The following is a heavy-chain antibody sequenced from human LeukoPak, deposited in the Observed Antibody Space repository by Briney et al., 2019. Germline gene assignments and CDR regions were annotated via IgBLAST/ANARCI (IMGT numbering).Heavy chain of an antibody. V-gene: IGHV4-59*01. CDR1: GGSITSYY. J-gene: IGHJ5*02. Sequence: SETLSLTCTVSGGSITSYYWSWIQQPPEKGLEWIGYTYYGGSTKFNPSLKSRVAISVDTSKKQFSLNLTSVTAADTAVYYCARGPSVTSIGGPWGQGTLVTVSA. CDR2: TYYGGST. D-gene: IGHD4-17*01. CDR3: ARGPSVTSIGGP.